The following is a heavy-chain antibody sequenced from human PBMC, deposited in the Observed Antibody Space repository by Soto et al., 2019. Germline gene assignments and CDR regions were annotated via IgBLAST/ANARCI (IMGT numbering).Heavy chain of an antibody. Sequence: SETLSLTCAVYGGSFSGYYWSWIRQPPGKGLEWIGEINHSGSTNYNPSLKSRVTISVDTSKNQFSLKLSSVTAADTAVYYCARAPGFSYYGRLGRYYYGMDVWGQGTTVTVS. D-gene: IGHD3-3*01. CDR1: GGSFSGYY. CDR2: INHSGST. CDR3: ARAPGFSYYGRLGRYYYGMDV. V-gene: IGHV4-34*01. J-gene: IGHJ6*02.